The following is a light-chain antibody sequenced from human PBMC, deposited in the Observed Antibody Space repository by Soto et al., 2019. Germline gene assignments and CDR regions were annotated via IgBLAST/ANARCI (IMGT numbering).Light chain of an antibody. CDR2: GAS. CDR1: ESVSSNY. CDR3: QQYGTSPRT. Sequence: EIVLTQSPGTLSLSPGERATLSCRATESVSSNYLAWYQQKPGQAPRVLIYGASIRATAIPDRFSGSGSETDFTLTISRLEPEDFAVYYCQQYGTSPRTFGQGTKVEIK. V-gene: IGKV3-20*01. J-gene: IGKJ1*01.